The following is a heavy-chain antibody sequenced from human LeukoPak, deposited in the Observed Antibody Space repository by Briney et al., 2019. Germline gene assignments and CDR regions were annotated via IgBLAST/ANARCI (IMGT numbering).Heavy chain of an antibody. V-gene: IGHV1-24*01. D-gene: IGHD1-26*01. Sequence: GASVKVSCKVSGYTLTELPIHWVRQAPGKGLEWMGGFDPDDGGTVHAQMFQGRVTMTEDTSSDTASMELSSLRSEDTAVYYCATGTSGSYYVGIVRPIDYWGQGTLVTVSS. CDR2: FDPDDGGT. CDR1: GYTLTELP. J-gene: IGHJ4*02. CDR3: ATGTSGSYYVGIVRPIDY.